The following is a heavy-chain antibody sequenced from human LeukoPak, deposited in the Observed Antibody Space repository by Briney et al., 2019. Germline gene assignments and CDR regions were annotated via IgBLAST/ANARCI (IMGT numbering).Heavy chain of an antibody. CDR3: ATGRNYYYMDV. CDR2: IFTSGST. J-gene: IGHJ6*03. CDR1: GGSISSGNYY. D-gene: IGHD1-26*01. V-gene: IGHV4-61*02. Sequence: SETLSLTCTVSGGSISSGNYYWTWIRQPAGRGLEWIGRIFTSGSTNYNPSLKSRVTISIDTSKNQFSLKLSSVTAADTAVYYCATGRNYYYMDVWGKGTTVTVSS.